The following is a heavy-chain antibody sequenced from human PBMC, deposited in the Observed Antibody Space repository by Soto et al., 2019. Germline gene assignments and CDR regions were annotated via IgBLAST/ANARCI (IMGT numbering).Heavy chain of an antibody. CDR3: AREGPPIRAHNPPEFFQQ. CDR2: VYYTAGT. Sequence: QLQLQESGPGLVKPSETLSLTCTVSGGSLSSRSNYWGWVRRPPGKGLEWIGSVYYTAGTYYNPSLKSRVAISIDMSKNHFSLALSIVTAADTAVYYCAREGPPIRAHNPPEFFQQWGLGTLVTVSS. D-gene: IGHD1-26*01. V-gene: IGHV4-39*02. J-gene: IGHJ1*01. CDR1: GGSLSSRSNY.